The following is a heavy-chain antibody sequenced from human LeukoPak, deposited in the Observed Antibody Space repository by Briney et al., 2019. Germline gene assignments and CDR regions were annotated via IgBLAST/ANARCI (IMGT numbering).Heavy chain of an antibody. Sequence: PGGSLRLSCAGSGFTFSDFWMTWVRQAPGKGLEWVTVVSADGRTQHYSDSVKGRFTISRDNSLNTLHLQMNSLRTEDTAVYYCAREFGHNRWYFDYWGQGALVTVSS. J-gene: IGHJ4*02. CDR2: VSADGRTQ. D-gene: IGHD5-24*01. CDR1: GFTFSDFW. CDR3: AREFGHNRWYFDY. V-gene: IGHV3-30*03.